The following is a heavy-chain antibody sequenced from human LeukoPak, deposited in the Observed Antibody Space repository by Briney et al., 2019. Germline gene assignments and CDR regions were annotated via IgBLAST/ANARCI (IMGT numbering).Heavy chain of an antibody. V-gene: IGHV3-7*01. D-gene: IGHD5-12*01. CDR2: INQGGSVK. J-gene: IGHJ4*02. CDR1: VFSFRDFW. CDR3: ARFGYSGWNLEY. Sequence: GGSLRLSCRASVFSFRDFWMTWVRQAPGKGLEWVANINQGGSVKYYVDSVKGRFTISRDDAKSSLYVQMNSLRDEDTAVYYCARFGYSGWNLEYWGQGTLVTVSS.